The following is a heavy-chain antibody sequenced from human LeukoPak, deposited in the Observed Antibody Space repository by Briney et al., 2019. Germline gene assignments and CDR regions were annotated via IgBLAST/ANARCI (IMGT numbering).Heavy chain of an antibody. CDR2: ISSSSSYI. CDR1: GFTFSSYS. V-gene: IGHV3-21*01. D-gene: IGHD3-3*01. Sequence: GGSLRLSCAASGFTFSSYSMNWVRQAPGKGLEWVSSISSSSSYIYYADSVKGRFTISRDNAKNSLYLQMNSLRAEDTAVYYCARDPGGDFWSGYYGLYYYYGMDVWGQGTTVTVSS. CDR3: ARDPGGDFWSGYYGLYYYYGMDV. J-gene: IGHJ6*02.